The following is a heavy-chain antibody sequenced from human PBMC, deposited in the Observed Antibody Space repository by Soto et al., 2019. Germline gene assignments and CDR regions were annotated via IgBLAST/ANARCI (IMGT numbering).Heavy chain of an antibody. CDR3: ASTYTYYDFWSGYSYNWFGP. V-gene: IGHV4-39*01. CDR2: IYYSGST. Sequence: SETLSLTCTVSGGSISSSSYYWGWIRQPPGKGLEWIGSIYYSGSTYYNPSLKSRVTISVDTSKNQFSLKLSSVTAADTAVYYCASTYTYYDFWSGYSYNWFGPWGQGTLVTVSS. D-gene: IGHD3-3*01. CDR1: GGSISSSSYY. J-gene: IGHJ5*02.